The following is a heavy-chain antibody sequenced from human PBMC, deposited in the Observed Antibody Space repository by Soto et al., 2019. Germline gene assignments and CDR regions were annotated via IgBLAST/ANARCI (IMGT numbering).Heavy chain of an antibody. V-gene: IGHV3-66*01. CDR1: GFTVSSNY. D-gene: IGHD3-22*01. Sequence: GGSLRLSCAASGFTVSSNYMSWVRQAPGKGLEWVSVIYSGGSTYYADSVKGRFTISRDNSKDTLYLQMNSLRAEDTAVYYCAKDLPPYDSSGLGXYWGQGTLVTVSS. CDR2: IYSGGST. J-gene: IGHJ4*02. CDR3: AKDLPPYDSSGLGXY.